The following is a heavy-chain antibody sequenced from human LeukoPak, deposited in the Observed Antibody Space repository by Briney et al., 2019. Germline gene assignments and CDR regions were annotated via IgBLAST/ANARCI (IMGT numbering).Heavy chain of an antibody. V-gene: IGHV3-21*01. CDR2: ISSSSSYI. D-gene: IGHD4-23*01. Sequence: GGSLRLSCAASGFTFSSYSMNWVRQAPGKGLEWVSSISSSSSYIYYADSVKGGFTISRDKAKNSLYLQMNSLRAEDTAVYYCARGAARSTVVTDSFDIWGQGTMVTVSS. CDR3: ARGAARSTVVTDSFDI. J-gene: IGHJ3*02. CDR1: GFTFSSYS.